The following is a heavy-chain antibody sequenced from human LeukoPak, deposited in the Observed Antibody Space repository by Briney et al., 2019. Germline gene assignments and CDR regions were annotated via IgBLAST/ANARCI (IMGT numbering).Heavy chain of an antibody. Sequence: RTSETLSLTCTVSGGSITSTSYYWDWIRQPPGKGLEWIGTIYYSGSTYYNPSLKSRVTISVDTSKNQFSLKLSSVTAADTAVYYCARLAGVQYNFDYWGQGTLVTVSS. J-gene: IGHJ4*02. CDR1: GGSITSTSYY. CDR3: ARLAGVQYNFDY. D-gene: IGHD6-6*01. V-gene: IGHV4-39*01. CDR2: IYYSGST.